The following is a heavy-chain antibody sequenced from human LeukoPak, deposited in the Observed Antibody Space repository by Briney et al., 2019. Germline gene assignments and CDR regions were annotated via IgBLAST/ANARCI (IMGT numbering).Heavy chain of an antibody. CDR3: ARTGYSYGSLPHLDY. CDR1: GGSISSNTYY. CDR2: IYYSGST. V-gene: IGHV4-39*01. D-gene: IGHD5-18*01. J-gene: IGHJ4*02. Sequence: SETLSLTCTVSGGSISSNTYYRGWIRQPPGKGLEWIGSIYYSGSTYYNPSLKSRVTISVDTSKNQFSLKLSSVTAADTAVYYCARTGYSYGSLPHLDYWGQGTLVTVSS.